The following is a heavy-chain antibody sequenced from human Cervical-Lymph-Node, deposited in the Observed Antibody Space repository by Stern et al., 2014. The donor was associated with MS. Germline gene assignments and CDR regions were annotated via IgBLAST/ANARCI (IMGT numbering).Heavy chain of an antibody. CDR3: ARSLRVGATSFWHFAL. CDR2: IYHSGNT. CDR1: GASVSSHY. Sequence: QVQLVQSGPGLVKPSETLSLTCTVSGASVSSHYWSWIRQSPGKGLEWMGYIYHSGNTNYNPSLNSRVTISANTSKNQSSLKLTSVTAADTAVYYCARSLRVGATSFWHFALWGRGTLVTVSS. V-gene: IGHV4-59*02. D-gene: IGHD1-26*01. J-gene: IGHJ2*01.